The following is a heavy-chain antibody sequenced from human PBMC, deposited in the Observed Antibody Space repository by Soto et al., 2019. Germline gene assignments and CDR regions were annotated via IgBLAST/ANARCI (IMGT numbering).Heavy chain of an antibody. CDR3: ARLFLGYGDYALGAFDI. CDR1: GGSISSGGYS. J-gene: IGHJ3*02. V-gene: IGHV4-30-2*03. D-gene: IGHD4-17*01. CDR2: IYHSGST. Sequence: PSETLSLTCAVSGGSISSGGYSWSWIRQPPGKGLEWIGYIYHSGSTYYNPPLKSRVTISVDTSKNQFSLKLSSVTAADTAVYYCARLFLGYGDYALGAFDIWGQGTMVTVSS.